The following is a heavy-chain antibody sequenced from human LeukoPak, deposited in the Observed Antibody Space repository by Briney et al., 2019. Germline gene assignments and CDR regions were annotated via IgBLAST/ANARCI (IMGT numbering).Heavy chain of an antibody. V-gene: IGHV3-30*03. CDR2: ISYDGSNK. J-gene: IGHJ4*02. CDR1: GFTFSSYG. CDR3: ARGYSSSLYYFDY. D-gene: IGHD6-13*01. Sequence: GGSLRLSCAASGFTFSSYGMHWVRQAPGKGLEWVAVISYDGSNKYYADSVKGRFTISRDNSKNTLYLQMNSLRAEDTAVYYCARGYSSSLYYFDYWGQGTLVTVSS.